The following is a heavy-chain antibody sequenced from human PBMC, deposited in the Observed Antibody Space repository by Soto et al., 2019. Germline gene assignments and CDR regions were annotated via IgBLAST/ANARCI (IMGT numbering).Heavy chain of an antibody. J-gene: IGHJ1*01. CDR1: GYTITELS. V-gene: IGHV1-24*01. Sequence: GASVKVSCTVSGYTITELSMHWVRQAPGKGLEWMGGFDPEDGETIYAQKFQGRVTMTEDTSTDTAYMELSSLRSEDTAVYYCATGDDYGDSEYFQHWGQGTLVTVSS. CDR2: FDPEDGET. CDR3: ATGDDYGDSEYFQH. D-gene: IGHD4-17*01.